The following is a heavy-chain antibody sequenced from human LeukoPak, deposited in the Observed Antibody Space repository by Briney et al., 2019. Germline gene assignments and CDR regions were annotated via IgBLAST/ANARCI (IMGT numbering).Heavy chain of an antibody. CDR2: MKQDGSEQ. J-gene: IGHJ4*02. D-gene: IGHD6-19*01. Sequence: GGSLRLSCVASGFTFSNYWMNWVRQAPGKGLEWVANMKQDGSEQYYVDSVKGRFTISRDNAKNSLYLQMDSLRAEDTAVYYYARGAASSGRYYFDYWGQGTLVTVSS. V-gene: IGHV3-7*01. CDR3: ARGAASSGRYYFDY. CDR1: GFTFSNYW.